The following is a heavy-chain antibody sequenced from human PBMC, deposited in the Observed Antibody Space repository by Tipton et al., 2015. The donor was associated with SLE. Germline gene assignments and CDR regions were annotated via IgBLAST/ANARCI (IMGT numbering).Heavy chain of an antibody. CDR1: GGSISSGSYY. V-gene: IGHV4-61*09. CDR3: ARDLFDSRLYSSGWYYAFDI. D-gene: IGHD6-19*01. J-gene: IGHJ3*02. Sequence: TLSLTCTVSGGSISSGSYYWSWIRQPAGKGLEWIGYIYTSGSTNYNPSLKSRVTISVDTSKNQFSLKLSSVTAADTAVYYCARDLFDSRLYSSGWYYAFDIWGQGTMVTVSS. CDR2: IYTSGST.